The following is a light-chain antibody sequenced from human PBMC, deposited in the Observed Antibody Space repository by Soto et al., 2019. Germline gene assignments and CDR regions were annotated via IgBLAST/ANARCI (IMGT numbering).Light chain of an antibody. V-gene: IGKV3D-15*01. J-gene: IGKJ4*01. CDR2: GSS. Sequence: IVMTQSPATLSVSPGDEVTLSCRASENVGTNLAWYQQKPGQAPRLLIYGSSTRATGIPATFSGSGSGTAFTLTISSLQSEESAIYYCQQYNNWGLSFGGGTKVEIK. CDR1: ENVGTN. CDR3: QQYNNWGLS.